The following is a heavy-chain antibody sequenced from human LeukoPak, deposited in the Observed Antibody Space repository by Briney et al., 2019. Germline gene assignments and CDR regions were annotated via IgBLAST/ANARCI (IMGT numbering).Heavy chain of an antibody. D-gene: IGHD3-3*01. CDR3: ASETYYDFWSGLQAYYYYYMDV. V-gene: IGHV4-39*01. CDR2: IYYSGST. CDR1: GGSISSSSYY. J-gene: IGHJ6*03. Sequence: SETLSLTCTVSGGSISSSSYYWGWIRQPPGKGLEWIGSIYYSGSTYYNPSLKSRVTISVDTSKNQFSLKLSSVTAADTAVYYCASETYYDFWSGLQAYYYYYMDVWGNGTTVTVSS.